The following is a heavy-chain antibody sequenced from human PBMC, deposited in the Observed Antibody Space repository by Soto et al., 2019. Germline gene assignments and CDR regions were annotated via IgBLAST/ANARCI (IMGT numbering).Heavy chain of an antibody. CDR2: ISYDGSNK. V-gene: IGHV3-30*18. Sequence: PGGSLRLSCAASGFTFSSYGMHWVRQAPGKGLEWVAVISYDGSNKYYADSVKGRFTISRDNSKNTLYLQMNSLRAKDTAVYYCAKEVGAIWFDPWGQGTLVTVSS. CDR3: AKEVGAIWFDP. J-gene: IGHJ5*02. CDR1: GFTFSSYG. D-gene: IGHD1-26*01.